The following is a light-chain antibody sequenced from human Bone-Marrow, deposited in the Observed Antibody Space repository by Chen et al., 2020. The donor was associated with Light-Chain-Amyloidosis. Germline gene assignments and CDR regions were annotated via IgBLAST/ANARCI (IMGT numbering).Light chain of an antibody. CDR1: QNLLYSSNNKNY. Sequence: DIVMTQSPDSLAVSLGERATINCKSSQNLLYSSNNKNYLAWYQQKSGQPPKLLIYWASARESGVADRFSGGGSGTDFTLTISTLQAEDVAGYYCQQYYNTPYTFGQGTKLEIK. V-gene: IGKV4-1*01. CDR2: WAS. CDR3: QQYYNTPYT. J-gene: IGKJ2*01.